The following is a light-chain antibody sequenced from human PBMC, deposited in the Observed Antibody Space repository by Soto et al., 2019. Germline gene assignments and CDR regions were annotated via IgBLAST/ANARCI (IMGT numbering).Light chain of an antibody. CDR3: QQYGSSRIT. V-gene: IGKV3-20*01. CDR1: QSVSSF. J-gene: IGKJ5*01. Sequence: IVLTQSPGTLSLSPGEGATLSCRASQSVSSFLAWYQQKPGQAPRLLIYDVSTRATGIPDRFSGSGSGTDFTLNISRLEPEDFAVYYCQQYGSSRITFGQGTRLEIK. CDR2: DVS.